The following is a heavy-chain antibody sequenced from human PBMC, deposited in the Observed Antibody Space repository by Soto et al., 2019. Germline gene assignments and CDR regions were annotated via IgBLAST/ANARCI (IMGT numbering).Heavy chain of an antibody. D-gene: IGHD3-10*01. Sequence: TLSLTCTVSGGSISSYYWSWIRQPPGKGLEWIGYIYYSGSTNYNPSLKSRVTISVDTSKNQFSLKLSSVTAADTAVYYCARDRSYYGSGSYYNVGLFDYWGQGTLVTVSS. V-gene: IGHV4-59*01. CDR3: ARDRSYYGSGSYYNVGLFDY. CDR2: IYYSGST. CDR1: GGSISSYY. J-gene: IGHJ4*02.